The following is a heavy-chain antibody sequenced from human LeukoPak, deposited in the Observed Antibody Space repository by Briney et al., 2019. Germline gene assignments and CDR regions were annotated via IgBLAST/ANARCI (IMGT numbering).Heavy chain of an antibody. CDR2: IDYSGST. CDR3: ARIRDNDWFGY. J-gene: IGHJ4*02. CDR1: GGSFSSSTYF. V-gene: IGHV4-39*01. D-gene: IGHD3-10*01. Sequence: KPSETLSLTCTVSGGSFSSSTYFWGWIRQPPGKGLEWIGSIDYSGSTYHNPSLKSRVTISVDTSKNQFSLKLSSVTAADTAVYYRARIRDNDWFGYWGQGTLVTVSS.